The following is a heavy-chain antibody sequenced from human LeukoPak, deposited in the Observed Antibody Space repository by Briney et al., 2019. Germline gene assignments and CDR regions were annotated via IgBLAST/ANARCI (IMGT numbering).Heavy chain of an antibody. Sequence: GGSLRLSCAASGFTFSNYDMSWVRQAPGKGLEWVSSISGSGGSTYYADSVKGRFTISRDNSKNTLYLQMSNLRAADTAVYYCAKDLSRAVAADWFDPWDQGSLVTVSS. J-gene: IGHJ5*02. D-gene: IGHD6-19*01. V-gene: IGHV3-23*01. CDR2: ISGSGGST. CDR1: GFTFSNYD. CDR3: AKDLSRAVAADWFDP.